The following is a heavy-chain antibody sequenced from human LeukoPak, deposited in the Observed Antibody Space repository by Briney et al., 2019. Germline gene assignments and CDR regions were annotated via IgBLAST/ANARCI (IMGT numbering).Heavy chain of an antibody. CDR3: ARDPDYGDYVSFYY. J-gene: IGHJ4*02. CDR2: IKQDGSEK. Sequence: GGSLRLSCAASGFTFSSYWMSWVRQAPGKGLEWVANIKQDGSEKYYVDSVKGRFTISRDNAKNSLYLQMNSLRAEDTAVYYCARDPDYGDYVSFYYWGQGTLVTVSS. V-gene: IGHV3-7*01. CDR1: GFTFSSYW. D-gene: IGHD4-17*01.